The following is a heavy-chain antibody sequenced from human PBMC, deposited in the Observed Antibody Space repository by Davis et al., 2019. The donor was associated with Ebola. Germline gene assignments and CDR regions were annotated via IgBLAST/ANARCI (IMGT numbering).Heavy chain of an antibody. CDR3: ARGDCSSTSCYTDPYWYFDL. V-gene: IGHV1-46*01. CDR1: GYTFTSYY. CDR2: INPSGGST. Sequence: ASVKVSCKASGYTFTSYYMHWVRQAPGQGLEWMGIINPSGGSTSYAQKFQGRVTMTRDTSTSTVYMELSSLRSEDTAVYYCARGDCSSTSCYTDPYWYFDLWGRGTLVTVSS. D-gene: IGHD2-2*02. J-gene: IGHJ2*01.